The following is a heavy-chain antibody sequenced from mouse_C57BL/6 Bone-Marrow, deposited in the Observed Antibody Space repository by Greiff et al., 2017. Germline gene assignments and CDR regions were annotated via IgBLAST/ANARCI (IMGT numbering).Heavy chain of an antibody. CDR1: GFTFSSYG. Sequence: DVKLVESGGDLVKPGGSLKLSCAASGFTFSSYGMSWVRQTPDKRLEWVATISSGGSYTYYPDSVKGRFTISRDNAKNTLYLQMSSLKSEDTAMYYCASQTGTWFAYWGQGTLVTVSA. CDR3: ASQTGTWFAY. CDR2: ISSGGSYT. V-gene: IGHV5-6*02. J-gene: IGHJ3*01. D-gene: IGHD4-1*01.